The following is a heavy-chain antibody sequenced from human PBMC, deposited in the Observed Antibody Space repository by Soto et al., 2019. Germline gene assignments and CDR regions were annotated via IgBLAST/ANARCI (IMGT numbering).Heavy chain of an antibody. CDR1: GGSVSSGSYY. CDR3: ARDLVAAMEFNAFDI. CDR2: IYYSGST. Sequence: SETLSLTCTVSGGSVSSGSYYWSWIRQPPGKGLEWIGYIYYSGSTNHNPSLKSRVTISVDTSKNQFSLKLSSVTAADTAVYYCARDLVAAMEFNAFDIWGQGTMVTVS. D-gene: IGHD2-15*01. V-gene: IGHV4-61*01. J-gene: IGHJ3*02.